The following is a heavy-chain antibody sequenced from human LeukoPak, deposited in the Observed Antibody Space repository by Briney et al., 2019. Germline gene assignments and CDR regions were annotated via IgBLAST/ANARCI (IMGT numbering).Heavy chain of an antibody. CDR2: IDSSGTI. J-gene: IGHJ4*02. Sequence: SETLSLTCIVSGDSFRNSDFFWGWIRQPPGKGLEWIANIDSSGTIYYNPSLKSRVAMSRDTSKNQFSLKVTSVTAADTAVYFCARFDGSLAHIPGSYPDFWGQGILVTVSS. CDR3: ARFDGSLAHIPGSYPDF. CDR1: GDSFRNSDFF. V-gene: IGHV4-39*01. D-gene: IGHD3-10*01.